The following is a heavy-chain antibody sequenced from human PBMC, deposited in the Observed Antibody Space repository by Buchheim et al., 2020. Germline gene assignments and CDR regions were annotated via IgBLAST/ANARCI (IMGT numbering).Heavy chain of an antibody. V-gene: IGHV4-61*08. D-gene: IGHD1-26*01. Sequence: QVQLQESGPGLVKPSETLSLTCSVSGASVRSGGFYWGWIRQSPGKGLEWIAYIDHRGSTNHNPSLQSRVSISVDTSKNHFSLKLSSVTAADTAVYYCARVEWEYYWLDPWGQGT. CDR1: GASVRSGGFY. CDR2: IDHRGST. CDR3: ARVEWEYYWLDP. J-gene: IGHJ5*02.